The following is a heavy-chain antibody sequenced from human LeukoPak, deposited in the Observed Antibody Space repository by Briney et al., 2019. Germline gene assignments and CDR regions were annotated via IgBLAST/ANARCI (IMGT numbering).Heavy chain of an antibody. Sequence: GGSLRLSCGASELAFKNVWMSWVRQAPGKGLEWVAVISYDGSNKYYADSVKGRFTISRDNSQNTLYLQMNSLRAEDTAVYYCARDLPMITFGGGAPGYFDLWGRGTLVTVSS. D-gene: IGHD3-16*01. CDR2: ISYDGSNK. V-gene: IGHV3-30-3*01. J-gene: IGHJ2*01. CDR3: ARDLPMITFGGGAPGYFDL. CDR1: ELAFKNVW.